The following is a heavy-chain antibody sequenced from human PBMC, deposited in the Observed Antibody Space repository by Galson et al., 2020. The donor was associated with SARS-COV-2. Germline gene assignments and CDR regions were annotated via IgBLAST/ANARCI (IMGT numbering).Heavy chain of an antibody. Sequence: GGSLRLSCAASGFTFSSYAMHWVRQAPGQGLEWEAVISYDGSNKYYADSVKGRFTISRDNSKNTLYLQMNSLRAEDTAVYYCARPLGGSYYYGDYWGQGTLVTVSS. D-gene: IGHD1-26*01. CDR1: GFTFSSYA. CDR2: ISYDGSNK. V-gene: IGHV3-30*04. J-gene: IGHJ4*02. CDR3: ARPLGGSYYYGDY.